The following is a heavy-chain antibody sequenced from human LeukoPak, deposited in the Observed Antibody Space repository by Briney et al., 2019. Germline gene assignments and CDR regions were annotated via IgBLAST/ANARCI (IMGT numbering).Heavy chain of an antibody. CDR3: ARVNKRTYYYGSGSYWFDY. D-gene: IGHD3-10*01. CDR1: GGSISSYY. CDR2: IYYSGGT. Sequence: PSETLSLTCTVSGGSISSYYWSWIRQPPGKGLEWIGYIYYSGGTNYNPSLKSRVTISVDTSKNQFSLKLSSVTAADTAVYYCARVNKRTYYYGSGSYWFDYWGQGTLVTVSS. J-gene: IGHJ4*02. V-gene: IGHV4-59*01.